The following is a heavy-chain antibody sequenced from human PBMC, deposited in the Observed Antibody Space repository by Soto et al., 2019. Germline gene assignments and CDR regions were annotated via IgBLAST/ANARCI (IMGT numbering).Heavy chain of an antibody. Sequence: QVQLVESGGGVVQPGRSLRLSCAASGFTFSSYAMHWVRQAPGKGLGWVAVISYDGSNKYYADSVKGRFTISRDNSKNTLYLQMNSLRAEDTAVYYCARDPSTYYDFWSGYSARNYFDYWGQGTLVTVSS. V-gene: IGHV3-30-3*01. CDR3: ARDPSTYYDFWSGYSARNYFDY. CDR2: ISYDGSNK. J-gene: IGHJ4*02. CDR1: GFTFSSYA. D-gene: IGHD3-3*01.